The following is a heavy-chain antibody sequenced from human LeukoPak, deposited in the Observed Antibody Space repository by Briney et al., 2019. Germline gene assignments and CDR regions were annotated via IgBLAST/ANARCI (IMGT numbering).Heavy chain of an antibody. D-gene: IGHD6-19*01. CDR1: GFPFTSSA. Sequence: GGSLRLSCAASGFPFTSSAMGWVRQAPGKGLGWGSCITNSGGGTYYADSVKGRFTISRDNSKSTLYLQMNSLRAEDTAVYYCAKDLWTGSSGWSYFDYWGQGALVTVSS. CDR2: ITNSGGGT. V-gene: IGHV3-23*01. CDR3: AKDLWTGSSGWSYFDY. J-gene: IGHJ4*02.